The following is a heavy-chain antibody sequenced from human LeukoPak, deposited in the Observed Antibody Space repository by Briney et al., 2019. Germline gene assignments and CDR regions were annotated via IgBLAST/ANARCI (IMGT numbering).Heavy chain of an antibody. V-gene: IGHV3-64*01. CDR3: VRRDGYNFDY. J-gene: IGHJ4*02. Sequence: GGSLRLSCAASGFSFSSYAMHWVRQAPGKGLDYVSAICSNGACAYYANSVKGRFTVSRDNSKNTLYLQMANLGVEDMAVYYCVRRDGYNFDYWGQGTLITVSS. CDR2: ICSNGACA. CDR1: GFSFSSYA. D-gene: IGHD5-24*01.